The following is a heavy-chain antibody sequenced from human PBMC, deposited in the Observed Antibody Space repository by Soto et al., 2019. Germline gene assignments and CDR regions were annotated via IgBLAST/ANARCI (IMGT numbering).Heavy chain of an antibody. V-gene: IGHV1-2*02. Sequence: RASVKVSCKASGYTFTDYYMHWVRQAPGQGLEWMGWINPNSGGTNYAQKFQGRVTVTRVTSISTAYMELSSLRSDDTALYYCAKDHNILVVAGATGGMDVWGQGTTVTVSS. CDR1: GYTFTDYY. D-gene: IGHD2-2*01. J-gene: IGHJ6*02. CDR2: INPNSGGT. CDR3: AKDHNILVVAGATGGMDV.